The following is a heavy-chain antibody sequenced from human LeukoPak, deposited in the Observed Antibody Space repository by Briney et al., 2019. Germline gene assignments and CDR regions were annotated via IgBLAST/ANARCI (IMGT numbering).Heavy chain of an antibody. CDR1: GGTFSSYA. CDR2: IIPIFGTA. J-gene: IGHJ5*02. Sequence: SVKVSRKASGGTFSSYAISWVRQAPGQGLEWMGGIIPIFGTANYAQKFQGRVTITADKSTSTAYMELSSLRSEDTAVYYCASIWSGYWPDWFDPWGQGTLVTVSS. CDR3: ASIWSGYWPDWFDP. D-gene: IGHD3-3*01. V-gene: IGHV1-69*06.